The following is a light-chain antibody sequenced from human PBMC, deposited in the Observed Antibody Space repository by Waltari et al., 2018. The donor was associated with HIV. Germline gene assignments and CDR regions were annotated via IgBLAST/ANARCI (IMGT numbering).Light chain of an antibody. J-gene: IGLJ2*01. Sequence: QSVLTQPPSASGTFGQRVAISCSGSSSNIGDNTVNWYQQVPGAATKLLIYHDDQRPSWVPDRFPGSKSGTSASLAFNGLQSEDEGTYYCSTWQDGLNGVLFGGGTELAVL. CDR3: STWQDGLNGVL. V-gene: IGLV1-44*01. CDR1: SSNIGDNT. CDR2: HDD.